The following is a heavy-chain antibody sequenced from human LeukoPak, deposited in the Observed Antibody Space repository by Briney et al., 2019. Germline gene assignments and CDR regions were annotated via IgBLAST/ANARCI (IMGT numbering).Heavy chain of an antibody. J-gene: IGHJ4*02. CDR1: GFTFTSYS. CDR2: ISYDGSNK. D-gene: IGHD1-26*01. CDR3: AGPYSGSYYLSYFDY. V-gene: IGHV3-30-3*01. Sequence: GGSLRLSCAASGFTFTSYSMNWVCQAPGKGLEWVAVISYDGSNKYYADSVKGRFTISRDNSKNTLYLQMNSLRAEDTAVYYCAGPYSGSYYLSYFDYWGQGTLVTVSS.